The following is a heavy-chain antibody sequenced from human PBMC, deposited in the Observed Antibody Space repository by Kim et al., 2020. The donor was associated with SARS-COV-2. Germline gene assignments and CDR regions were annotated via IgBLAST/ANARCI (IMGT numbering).Heavy chain of an antibody. CDR2: ISYDGLHT. CDR1: GFTFSDYG. J-gene: IGHJ4*03. D-gene: IGHD3-10*01. V-gene: IGHV3-30*18. CDR3: AKIYGSRHSYCYFDY. Sequence: GTSLRLFCAASGFTFSDYGMHWGRQAPGKGLEWVAVISYDGLHTFYADSVKGRFTISRDNSKTTLYLEMKSLRAEDTAVYFCAKIYGSRHSYCYFDYWG.